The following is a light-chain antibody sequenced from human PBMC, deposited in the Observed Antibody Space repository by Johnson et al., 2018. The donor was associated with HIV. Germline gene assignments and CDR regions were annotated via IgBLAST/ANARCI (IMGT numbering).Light chain of an antibody. CDR3: GTWDSSLSAYV. V-gene: IGLV1-51*02. CDR2: ENN. J-gene: IGLJ1*01. CDR1: SPNIGRNY. Sequence: QSVLTQPPSVSAAPGQKVTISCSGSSPNIGRNYVSWHQQLPGTAPKLLIYENNKRPSGIPDRFSGSKSGTSATLGITGLQTGDEADYYCGTWDSSLSAYVFGTGTKVTVL.